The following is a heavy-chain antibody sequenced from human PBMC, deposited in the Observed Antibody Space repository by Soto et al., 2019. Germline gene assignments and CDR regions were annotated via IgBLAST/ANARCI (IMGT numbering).Heavy chain of an antibody. J-gene: IGHJ6*02. CDR2: IIPIFGTA. V-gene: IGHV1-69*13. Sequence: EASVKVSCKASGGTFSSYAISWVRQAPGQGLEWMGGIIPIFGTANYAQKFQGRVTITADESTSTAYMELSSLRSEDTAVYYCARGADYYYYGMDVWGQGTTVTVSS. CDR3: ARGADYYYYGMDV. CDR1: GGTFSSYA.